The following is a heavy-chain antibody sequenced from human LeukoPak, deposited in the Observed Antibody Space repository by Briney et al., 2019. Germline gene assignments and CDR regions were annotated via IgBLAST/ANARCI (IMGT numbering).Heavy chain of an antibody. J-gene: IGHJ4*02. Sequence: PGGSLRLSCVVSGFTFSGHSMNWVRQTPGKGLEWVSHISGSSGTIYYAASVRGRFTISRDNAKNSLFLQMNSLRAEDTAVYYCVREQASNSGWYSGCYFDYWGQGALVTVSS. D-gene: IGHD6-19*01. CDR2: ISGSSGTI. V-gene: IGHV3-48*01. CDR3: VREQASNSGWYSGCYFDY. CDR1: GFTFSGHS.